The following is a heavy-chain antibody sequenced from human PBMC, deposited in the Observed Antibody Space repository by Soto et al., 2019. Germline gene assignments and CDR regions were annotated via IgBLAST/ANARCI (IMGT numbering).Heavy chain of an antibody. CDR2: IIPIFGTA. J-gene: IGHJ4*02. CDR1: GGTFSSYA. CDR3: ARAPYYYDSSGQSPYYFDY. Sequence: SVKISCKASGGTFSSYAISWVRQAPGQGLEWMGGIIPIFGTANYAQKFQGRVTITADESTSTAYMELSSLRSEDTAVYYCARAPYYYDSSGQSPYYFDYWGQGTLVTVSS. D-gene: IGHD3-22*01. V-gene: IGHV1-69*13.